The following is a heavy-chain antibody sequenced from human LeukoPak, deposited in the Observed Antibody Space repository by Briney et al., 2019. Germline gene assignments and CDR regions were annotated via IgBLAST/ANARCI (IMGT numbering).Heavy chain of an antibody. CDR3: AKEHMAAAVYYFDY. CDR1: GFTFSNYA. J-gene: IGHJ4*02. CDR2: FNPSSGST. D-gene: IGHD6-13*01. V-gene: IGHV3-23*01. Sequence: GGSLRLSCAASGFTFSNYAVSWVRQAPGKGLEWVSSFNPSSGSTYYADSVKGRFTISEDKSKNTLYLQMNSLRAEDTALYYCAKEHMAAAVYYFDYWGQGALVTVSS.